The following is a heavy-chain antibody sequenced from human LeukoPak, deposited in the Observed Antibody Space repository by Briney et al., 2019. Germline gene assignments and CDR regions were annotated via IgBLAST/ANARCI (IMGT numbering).Heavy chain of an antibody. CDR2: INHSGST. CDR3: AGFAMVRGVTAKSY. CDR1: GGSFSGYY. Sequence: SETLSLTCAVYGGSFSGYYWSWIRQPPGKGLEWIGEINHSGSTNYNPSLKSRVTISVDTSKNQFSLKLSSVTAADTAVYYCAGFAMVRGVTAKSYWGQGTLVTVSS. J-gene: IGHJ4*02. V-gene: IGHV4-34*01. D-gene: IGHD3-10*01.